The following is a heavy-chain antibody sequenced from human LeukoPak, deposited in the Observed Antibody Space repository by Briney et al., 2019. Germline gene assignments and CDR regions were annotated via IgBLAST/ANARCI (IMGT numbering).Heavy chain of an antibody. D-gene: IGHD3-22*01. CDR2: INHSGST. J-gene: IGHJ4*02. Sequence: NSSETLSLTCAVYGGSFSGYYWSWIRQPPGKGLEWIGEINHSGSTYYNPSLKSRVTISVDTSKHQFSLKLSSVTAADTAVHYCARAYYYDSSGYITDYWGQGTLVTVSS. CDR3: ARAYYYDSSGYITDY. CDR1: GGSFSGYY. V-gene: IGHV4-34*09.